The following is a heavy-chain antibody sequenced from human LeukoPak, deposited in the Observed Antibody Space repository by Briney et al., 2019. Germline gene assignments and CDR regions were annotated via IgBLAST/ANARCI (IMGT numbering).Heavy chain of an antibody. J-gene: IGHJ5*02. CDR3: ARAGYSSSWYSS. V-gene: IGHV3-7*04. D-gene: IGHD6-13*01. CDR1: GFTFINYW. Sequence: GGSLRLSCAGSGFTFINYWMSWVRQAPGRGLGWVANIKQDGSEYYYVDSVKGRFTISRDNAKNSLYLQMNSLRAEDTAVYYCARAGYSSSWYSSWGQGTLVTVSS. CDR2: IKQDGSEY.